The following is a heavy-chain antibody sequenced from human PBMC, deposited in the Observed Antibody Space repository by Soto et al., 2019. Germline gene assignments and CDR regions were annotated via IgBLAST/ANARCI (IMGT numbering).Heavy chain of an antibody. CDR2: IHSSGYT. D-gene: IGHD1-26*01. J-gene: IGHJ4*02. Sequence: QVHLQESGPGLVKPSETLSLTCTVSGCSISSYYWNWIRQPAGKGLEWIGRIHSSGYTNYNSSLRSRVTMSVDSSKSQISLKMTSVTAADTAVYYCASQGGTIDYWAQGTLVTVSS. CDR3: ASQGGTIDY. CDR1: GCSISSYY. V-gene: IGHV4-4*07.